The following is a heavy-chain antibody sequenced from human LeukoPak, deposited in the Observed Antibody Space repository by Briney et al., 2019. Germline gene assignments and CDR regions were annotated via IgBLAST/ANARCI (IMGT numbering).Heavy chain of an antibody. Sequence: PGGSLRLSCAASGFTFSSYSMNWVRQAPGKGLEWVAVIWYDGSNKDYADSVKGRFTISRDNSKNTLYLQMNSLRAEDTALYSCAGAPGRWPNNWFDPWGQGTLVTVSS. J-gene: IGHJ5*02. CDR3: AGAPGRWPNNWFDP. D-gene: IGHD6-13*01. CDR2: IWYDGSNK. V-gene: IGHV3-33*08. CDR1: GFTFSSYS.